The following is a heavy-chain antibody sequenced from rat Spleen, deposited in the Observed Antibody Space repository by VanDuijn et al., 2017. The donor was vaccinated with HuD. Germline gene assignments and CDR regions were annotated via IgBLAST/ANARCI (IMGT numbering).Heavy chain of an antibody. CDR2: INSAGST. CDR3: ATLGLGYFFDY. J-gene: IGHJ2*01. CDR1: GYSITSSYR. Sequence: EVQLQESGPGLVKPSQSLSLTCSVTGYSITSSYRWNWIRKFPGNKLEWMGYINSAGSTNYNPSLKSRISITRDTSKNQFFLQLNSVTTEDTATYYCATLGLGYFFDYWGQGVMVTVSS. D-gene: IGHD4-6*01. V-gene: IGHV3-3*01.